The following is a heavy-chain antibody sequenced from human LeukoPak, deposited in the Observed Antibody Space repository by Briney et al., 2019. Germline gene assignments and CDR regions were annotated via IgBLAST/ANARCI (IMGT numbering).Heavy chain of an antibody. CDR2: IHYSGST. Sequence: PSETLSLTCTVSGGSISSYYWSWIRQPPGKGLEWIGYIHYSGSTNYNPSLKSRVTISVDTSKNQFSLKLSSVTAADTAVYYCARVLKYYGSGSYLDYWGQGTLVTVSS. CDR3: ARVLKYYGSGSYLDY. V-gene: IGHV4-59*01. D-gene: IGHD3-10*01. CDR1: GGSISSYY. J-gene: IGHJ4*02.